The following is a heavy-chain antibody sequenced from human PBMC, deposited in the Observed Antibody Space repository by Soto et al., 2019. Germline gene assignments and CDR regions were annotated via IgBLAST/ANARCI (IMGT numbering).Heavy chain of an antibody. J-gene: IGHJ6*02. CDR2: INSDGSST. CDR1: GFIFSNCW. D-gene: IGHD3-22*01. CDR3: VRAIGHYGMDV. Sequence: GGSLRLSCVASGFIFSNCWMHWVRQAPGMGLVWVSHINSDGSSTTYADSVKGRFTISRDNAKNTLYLQMNSLRVEDTAVYYCVRAIGHYGMDVWGRGTTVPVSS. V-gene: IGHV3-74*01.